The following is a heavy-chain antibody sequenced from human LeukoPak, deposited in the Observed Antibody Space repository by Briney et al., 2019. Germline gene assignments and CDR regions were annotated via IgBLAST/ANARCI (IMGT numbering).Heavy chain of an antibody. CDR2: IKRDGGEK. CDR3: ARLGGSSWSLDY. D-gene: IGHD6-13*01. Sequence: SGGSLRLSCSASGFTFSTYWMSWVRQAPGRGLEWVANIKRDGGEKYYVDSVKGRFTISRDNAKNSLYLQMNSLRAEDTAVYYCARLGGSSWSLDYWGQGTLVTVSS. J-gene: IGHJ4*02. CDR1: GFTFSTYW. V-gene: IGHV3-7*01.